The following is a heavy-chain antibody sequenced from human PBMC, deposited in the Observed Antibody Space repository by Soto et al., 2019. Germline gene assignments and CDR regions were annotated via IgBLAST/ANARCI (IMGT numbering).Heavy chain of an antibody. CDR1: GFSFDTYN. Sequence: GGSLRLSCAASGFSFDTYNMNWVRQAPGKGLEWVSSISSGRPDIFYADSVRGRFTISRDDAKKSLSLQMNSLRADDTAVYYCARDHLGIAAGDFDLWGQGTLVTVSS. J-gene: IGHJ4*02. D-gene: IGHD6-19*01. CDR3: ARDHLGIAAGDFDL. CDR2: ISSGRPDI. V-gene: IGHV3-21*01.